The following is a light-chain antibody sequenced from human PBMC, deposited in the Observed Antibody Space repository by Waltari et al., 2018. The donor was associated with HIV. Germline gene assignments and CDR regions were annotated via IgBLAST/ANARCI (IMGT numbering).Light chain of an antibody. CDR2: DAS. V-gene: IGKV1D-13*01. CDR3: QQFNNYPRT. J-gene: IGKJ3*01. CDR1: QRISNP. Sequence: AVQLTQSPSSLSAYVGDTVTITCRASQRISNPLAWYQVKPGTPPKLLIFDASTLQSGVPTRFSGTGSRAEFTLTISSLQPEDSATYYCQQFNNYPRTFGPGTKL.